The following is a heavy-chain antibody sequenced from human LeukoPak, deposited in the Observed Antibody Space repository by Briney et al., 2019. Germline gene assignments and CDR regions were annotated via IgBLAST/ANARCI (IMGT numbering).Heavy chain of an antibody. CDR1: GGSFSGYY. V-gene: IGHV4-34*01. Sequence: SETLSLTCAAYGGSFSGYYWSWIRQPPGKGLEWIGEINHSGSTNYNPSLKSRVTISVDTSRNQFSLKLSSVTAADTAVYYCASLSCGADCYIPSDGFDIWGQGTMVSVSS. D-gene: IGHD2-21*02. CDR2: INHSGST. CDR3: ASLSCGADCYIPSDGFDI. J-gene: IGHJ3*02.